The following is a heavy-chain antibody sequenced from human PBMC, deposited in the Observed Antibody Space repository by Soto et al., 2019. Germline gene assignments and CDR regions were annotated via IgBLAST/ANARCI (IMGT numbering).Heavy chain of an antibody. CDR1: GYTFTMYG. V-gene: IGHV1-18*01. CDR2: ISAYNDNS. D-gene: IGHD2-21*01. Sequence: QVQLVQSGAEVKKPGASVKVSCKASGYTFTMYGITWVRQAPGQGLEWMGWISAYNDNSYYAKKLQGKVSMTTDTSRSTADMELRSLRSDATAVYYGARVHRYGDQPPDYWGQGTLVTVSS. J-gene: IGHJ4*02. CDR3: ARVHRYGDQPPDY.